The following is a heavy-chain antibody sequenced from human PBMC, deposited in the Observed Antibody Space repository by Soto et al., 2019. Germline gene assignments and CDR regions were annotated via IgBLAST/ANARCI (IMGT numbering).Heavy chain of an antibody. CDR2: ISGSGGST. Sequence: EVQLLESGGGLVQPGGSVRLSCAASGFTFSSYAMSWVRQAPGKGLEWVSVISGSGGSTYYADSVKGRFTISRDNSKNTVYVQMNSLRAEDTAVFYCAKTYYYDSSGHYCDYWGQGTLVTVSS. V-gene: IGHV3-23*01. D-gene: IGHD3-22*01. J-gene: IGHJ4*02. CDR1: GFTFSSYA. CDR3: AKTYYYDSSGHYCDY.